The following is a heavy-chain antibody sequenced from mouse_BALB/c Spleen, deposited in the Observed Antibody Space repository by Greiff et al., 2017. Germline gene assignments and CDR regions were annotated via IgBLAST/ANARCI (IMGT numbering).Heavy chain of an antibody. V-gene: IGHV14-3*02. Sequence: EVHLVESGAELVKPGASVKLSCTASGFNIKDTYMHWVKQRPEQGLEWIGRIDPANGNTKYDPKFQGKATITADTSSNTAYLQLSSLTSEDTAVYYCARDRAWFAYWGQGTLVTVSA. CDR2: IDPANGNT. CDR1: GFNIKDTY. D-gene: IGHD2-14*01. J-gene: IGHJ3*01. CDR3: ARDRAWFAY.